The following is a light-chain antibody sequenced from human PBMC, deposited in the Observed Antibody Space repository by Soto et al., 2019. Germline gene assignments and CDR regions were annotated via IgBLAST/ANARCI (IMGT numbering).Light chain of an antibody. V-gene: IGKV1-5*03. J-gene: IGKJ1*01. CDR1: QTIGNW. CDR2: KAS. Sequence: DIQMTQSPSTLSASVGDRVTITCRASQTIGNWLAWYQQKAGKAPRLLIYKASFLEGGVPSRFSGSGGGTEFTLTISSLHPDDFATYYCQQYNGTFGQGTKVDIK. CDR3: QQYNGT.